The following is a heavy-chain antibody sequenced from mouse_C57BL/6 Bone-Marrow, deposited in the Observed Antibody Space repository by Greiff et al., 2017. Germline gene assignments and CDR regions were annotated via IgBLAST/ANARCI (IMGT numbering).Heavy chain of an antibody. CDR2: IYPRSGNT. CDR3: AIARYWYFDV. V-gene: IGHV1-81*01. CDR1: GYTFTSYG. J-gene: IGHJ1*03. Sequence: VQLQQSGAELARPGASVKLSCKASGYTFTSYGISWVKQRTGQGLEWIGDIYPRSGNTYYNEKFKGKATLTADKSSSTAYMKLRSLTSEDSAVYFSAIARYWYFDVWGTGTTVTVSS.